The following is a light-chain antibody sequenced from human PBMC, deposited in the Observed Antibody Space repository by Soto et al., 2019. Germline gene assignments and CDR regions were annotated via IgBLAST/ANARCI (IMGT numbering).Light chain of an antibody. CDR1: SSNIGAGYD. CDR2: GNI. Sequence: QAVVTQPPSVSGAPGQRVTISCTGSSSNIGAGYDVHWYQQLPGTAPKLLIYGNINRPSGVPDRFSGSKPATSASLAITGLQAEDEADYYCQSYDSSLTHVVFGGGTKLTVL. J-gene: IGLJ2*01. CDR3: QSYDSSLTHVV. V-gene: IGLV1-40*01.